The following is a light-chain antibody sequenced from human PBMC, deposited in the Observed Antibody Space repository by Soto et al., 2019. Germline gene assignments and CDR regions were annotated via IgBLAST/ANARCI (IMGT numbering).Light chain of an antibody. CDR3: QSSDSRLSGSDV. Sequence: QPVLTQPPSVSGAPGQRVTISCTGSSSNIGAGYDVNWYQPLPGTAPKLLIFGDSNRPSGVPDRFSGSKSGTSASLAITGLQAADEADYYCQSSDSRLSGSDVFGTGTKLTVL. CDR2: GDS. V-gene: IGLV1-40*01. CDR1: SSNIGAGYD. J-gene: IGLJ1*01.